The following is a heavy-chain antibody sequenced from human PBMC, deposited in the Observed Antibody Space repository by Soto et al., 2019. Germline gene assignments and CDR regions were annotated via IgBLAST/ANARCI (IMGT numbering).Heavy chain of an antibody. D-gene: IGHD1-1*01. J-gene: IGHJ4*02. CDR1: GGTFSSYT. V-gene: IGHV1-69*02. CDR2: IIPILGIA. CDR3: ARAVMKYRFDY. Sequence: SVKVSCKASGGTFSSYTISWVRQAPGQGLEWMGRIIPILGIANYAQKFQGRVTITAAKSTSTAYMELSSLRSEDTAVYYCARAVMKYRFDYWGQGTLVTAPQ.